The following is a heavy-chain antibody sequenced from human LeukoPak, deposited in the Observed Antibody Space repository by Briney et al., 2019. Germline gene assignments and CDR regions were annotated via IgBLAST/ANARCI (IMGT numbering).Heavy chain of an antibody. D-gene: IGHD2-21*02. J-gene: IGHJ6*03. Sequence: SQTLSLTCSVSGGSISSGRYYWTWIRQPAGKGLEWIGRLYTNDNTNYDPSLESRVSISVDTSKSQFYLQLTSVTAADTAVYFCDRGVVTYDYYMDVWGKGITVIVSS. CDR2: LYTNDNT. CDR1: GGSISSGRYY. CDR3: DRGVVTYDYYMDV. V-gene: IGHV4-61*02.